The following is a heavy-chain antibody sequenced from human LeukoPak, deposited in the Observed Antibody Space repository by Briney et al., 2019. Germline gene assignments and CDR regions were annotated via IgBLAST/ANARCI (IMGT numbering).Heavy chain of an antibody. Sequence: GASVKVSCKASGYTFTGYYMHWVRQAPGQGLEWMGWINPNSGGTNYAQKFQGRVTMTRDTSISTAYMELSRLRSDDTAVYYCARADRTGTTSRPVPYWGQGTLVTVSS. CDR3: ARADRTGTTSRPVPY. CDR1: GYTFTGYY. CDR2: INPNSGGT. V-gene: IGHV1-2*02. D-gene: IGHD1-1*01. J-gene: IGHJ4*02.